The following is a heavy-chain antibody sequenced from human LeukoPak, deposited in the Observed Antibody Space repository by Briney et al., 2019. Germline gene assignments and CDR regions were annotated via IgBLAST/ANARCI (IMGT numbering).Heavy chain of an antibody. CDR3: ARIKARTGFDP. Sequence: SETLSLTCTVSGGSISGSSYYWGWIRQPPGKGLEWIGSIYYSGSTYYNPSLKSRVTISVDTSKNQFSLKLSSVTAADTAVYYCARIKARTGFDPWGQGTRVTVSS. V-gene: IGHV4-39*07. CDR1: GGSISGSSYY. J-gene: IGHJ5*02. CDR2: IYYSGST.